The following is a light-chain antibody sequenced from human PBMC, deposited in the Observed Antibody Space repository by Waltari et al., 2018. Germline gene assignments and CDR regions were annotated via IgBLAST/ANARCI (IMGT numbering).Light chain of an antibody. J-gene: IGLJ2*01. CDR3: SSYTSSSTPSVV. CDR1: SSDVGGYNY. Sequence: QSALTQPASVSGSPGQSITISCTGTSSDVGGYNYVSWYQQHPGKAPKLMIYEVSNRPSGGSNRFSGSKSGNTASLTISGLQAEDEADYYCSSYTSSSTPSVVFGGGTKLTVL. V-gene: IGLV2-14*01. CDR2: EVS.